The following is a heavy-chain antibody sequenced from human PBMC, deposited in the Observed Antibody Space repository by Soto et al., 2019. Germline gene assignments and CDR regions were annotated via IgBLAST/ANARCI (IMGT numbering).Heavy chain of an antibody. CDR2: IYYSGST. D-gene: IGHD4-4*01. Sequence: SETLSLTCTVSGGSISSSSYYWGWIRQPPGKGLEWIGSIYYSGSTYYNPSLKSRVTISVDTSKNQFSLKLSSVTAADTAVYYCATNYAHYYYYGMDVWGQGTTVTVSS. CDR3: ATNYAHYYYYGMDV. J-gene: IGHJ6*02. V-gene: IGHV4-39*01. CDR1: GGSISSSSYY.